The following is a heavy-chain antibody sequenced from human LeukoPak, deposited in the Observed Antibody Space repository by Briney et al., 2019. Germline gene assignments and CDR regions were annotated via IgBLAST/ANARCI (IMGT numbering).Heavy chain of an antibody. V-gene: IGHV4-34*09. CDR3: AREKYSYGLYYFDY. CDR2: INHSGST. D-gene: IGHD5-18*01. J-gene: IGHJ4*02. Sequence: LRLSCAASGFTFSSYAMSWIRQPPGKGLEWIGEINHSGSTNYNPSLKSRVTISVDTSKNQFSLKLSSVTAADTAVYYCAREKYSYGLYYFDYWGQGTLVTVSS. CDR1: GFTFSSYA.